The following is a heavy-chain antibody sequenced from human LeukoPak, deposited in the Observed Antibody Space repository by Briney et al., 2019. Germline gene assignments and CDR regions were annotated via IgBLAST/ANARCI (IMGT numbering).Heavy chain of an antibody. J-gene: IGHJ3*02. V-gene: IGHV3-64*01. Sequence: PGGSLRLSCAASGFTFSSYAMHWVRQAPGKGLEYVSAISSNGGSTYYANSVKGRFTISRDNSKNTLYLQMGSLRAEDMAVYYCARIWDYTVYYATSGDAFDIWGQGTMATVSS. CDR1: GFTFSSYA. CDR2: ISSNGGST. D-gene: IGHD3-22*01. CDR3: ARIWDYTVYYATSGDAFDI.